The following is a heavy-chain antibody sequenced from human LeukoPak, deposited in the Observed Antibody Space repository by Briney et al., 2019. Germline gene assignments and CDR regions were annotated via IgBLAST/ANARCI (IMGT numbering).Heavy chain of an antibody. CDR1: GYTFTSYG. CDR3: ARVWVPHEYYCDSSGYFDY. Sequence: ASVKVSCKASGYTFTSYGISWVRQAPGQGLEWMGWISAYNGNTNYAQKLQGRVTMTTDTSTSTAYMELRSLRSDDTAVYYCARVWVPHEYYCDSSGYFDYWGQGTLVTVSS. CDR2: ISAYNGNT. D-gene: IGHD3-22*01. V-gene: IGHV1-18*01. J-gene: IGHJ4*02.